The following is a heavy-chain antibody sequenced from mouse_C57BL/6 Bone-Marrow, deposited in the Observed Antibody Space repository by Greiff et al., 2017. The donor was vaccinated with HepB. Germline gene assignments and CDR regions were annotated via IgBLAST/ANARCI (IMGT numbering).Heavy chain of an antibody. Sequence: QVQLQQSGAELVKPGASVKLSCKASGYTFTSYWMQWVKQRPGQGLEWIGEIDPSDSYTNYHQKFKGKATLTVDTSSSTAYMQLSSLTSEDSAVYYCAREGDYYGTPWFAYWGQGTLVTVSA. V-gene: IGHV1-50*01. J-gene: IGHJ3*01. CDR3: AREGDYYGTPWFAY. D-gene: IGHD1-1*01. CDR1: GYTFTSYW. CDR2: IDPSDSYT.